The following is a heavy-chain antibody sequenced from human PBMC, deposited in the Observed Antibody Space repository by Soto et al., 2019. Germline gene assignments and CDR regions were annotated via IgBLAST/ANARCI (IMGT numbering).Heavy chain of an antibody. Sequence: ASVKVSCKASGGTFSSYAISWVRQAPGQGLEWMGWISGYNGNTRYAEKFQGRVTMTTDTSTSTAHMELRSLRSDDTAVYYCAREGQAPYYYYGMDVWGQGTAVTVSS. J-gene: IGHJ6*02. V-gene: IGHV1-18*01. CDR2: ISGYNGNT. CDR3: AREGQAPYYYYGMDV. CDR1: GGTFSSYA.